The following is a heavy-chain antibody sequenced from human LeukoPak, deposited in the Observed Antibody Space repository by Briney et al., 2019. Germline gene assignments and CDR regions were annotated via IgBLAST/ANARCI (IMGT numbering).Heavy chain of an antibody. D-gene: IGHD2-2*01. CDR2: INHSGST. V-gene: IGHV4-34*01. J-gene: IGHJ3*02. CDR3: ARELIVVVPAATYRAFDI. CDR1: GGSFSGYY. Sequence: SETLSLTCAVYGGSFSGYYWSWIRQPPGKGLEWIGEINHSGSTNYNPSLKSRVTIPVDTSKNQFSLKLSSVTAADTAVYYCARELIVVVPAATYRAFDIWGQGTMVTVSS.